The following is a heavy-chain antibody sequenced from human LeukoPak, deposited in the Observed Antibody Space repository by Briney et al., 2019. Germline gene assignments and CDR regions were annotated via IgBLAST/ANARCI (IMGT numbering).Heavy chain of an antibody. J-gene: IGHJ6*04. CDR3: ARVPTGAVAGVFLMDV. V-gene: IGHV3-48*03. Sequence: GGSLRLSCAASGFTFSSYEMNWVRQAPGKGLEWVSYISSSGSTIYYADSVKGRCTISRDNAKNSLYLQMNSLRAEDTAVYYCARVPTGAVAGVFLMDVWGKGTTVTVSS. CDR1: GFTFSSYE. D-gene: IGHD4-11*01. CDR2: ISSSGSTI.